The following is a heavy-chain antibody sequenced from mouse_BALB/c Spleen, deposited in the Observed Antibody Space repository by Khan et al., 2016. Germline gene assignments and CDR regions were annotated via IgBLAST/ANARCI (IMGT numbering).Heavy chain of an antibody. D-gene: IGHD1-1*01. CDR2: IHYSGST. J-gene: IGHJ2*01. Sequence: EVQLQESGPDLVKPSQSLSLTCTVTGYSISSGYSWHWIRQFPGNKLEWMAYIHYSGSTNYNPSLKSRISITRDTSKNQFFLQLISVTTEDTATYYCTRGHYYGSAYWGPGTTLPVSS. V-gene: IGHV3-1*02. CDR1: GYSISSGYS. CDR3: TRGHYYGSAY.